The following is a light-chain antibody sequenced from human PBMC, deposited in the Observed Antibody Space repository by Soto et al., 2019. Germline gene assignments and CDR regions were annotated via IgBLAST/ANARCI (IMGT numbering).Light chain of an antibody. V-gene: IGKV3D-15*01. CDR1: QSVGSN. CDR3: QQSNSWPPIN. Sequence: EIVMTQSPVTLSVSPVERATLSCRASQSVGSNLAWYQQKPGQAPRLLGATGIAARFSGSGSGTDFTLTISSLEPEDFALYYCQQSNSWPPINCGQGTRLAIK. J-gene: IGKJ5*01.